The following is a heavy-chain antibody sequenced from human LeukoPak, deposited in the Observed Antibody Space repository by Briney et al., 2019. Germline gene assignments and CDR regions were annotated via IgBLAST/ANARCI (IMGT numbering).Heavy chain of an antibody. CDR3: AKVGYYDSSGYYYGYYFDY. Sequence: PGGSLRLSCAASGFTFSSYAMSWVRQAPGKGLEWVSAISGSGGSTYYADSVKGRFTISRDNSKNTLYLQMNSLRAEDTAVYYCAKVGYYDSSGYYYGYYFDYWGQGTLVTVSS. CDR1: GFTFSSYA. D-gene: IGHD3-22*01. CDR2: ISGSGGST. V-gene: IGHV3-23*01. J-gene: IGHJ4*02.